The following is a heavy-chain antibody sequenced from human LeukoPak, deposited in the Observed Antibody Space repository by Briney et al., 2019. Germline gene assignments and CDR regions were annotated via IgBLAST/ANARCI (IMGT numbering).Heavy chain of an antibody. CDR3: ASSYDSSGYYLGYYFDY. J-gene: IGHJ4*02. Sequence: PGGSLRLFCTASGFTLSDYYMSWIRQAPGKGLEWVSYISSSGSTIYYADSVKGRFTISRDNAKNSLYLQMNSLRAEDTAVYYCASSYDSSGYYLGYYFDYWGQGTLVTVSS. CDR1: GFTLSDYY. CDR2: ISSSGSTI. D-gene: IGHD3-22*01. V-gene: IGHV3-11*01.